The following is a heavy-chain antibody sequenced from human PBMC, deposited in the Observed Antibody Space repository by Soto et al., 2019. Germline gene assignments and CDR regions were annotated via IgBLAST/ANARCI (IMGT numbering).Heavy chain of an antibody. CDR2: IIPLFGTP. V-gene: IGHV1-69*01. Sequence: QVQLVQSGAEVKKPGSSLKVSCKTSGVTFSTSGISWVRQGPGQGLEWMGGIIPLFGTPKYARKFQGRVSITSDDSAPTTYLDLSGLSSDDTALYYSAGGSRSVCGGGNCYRLDSYFDSWGQGSQVVVSS. J-gene: IGHJ4*03. D-gene: IGHD2-21*01. CDR3: AGGSRSVCGGGNCYRLDSYFDS. CDR1: GVTFSTSG.